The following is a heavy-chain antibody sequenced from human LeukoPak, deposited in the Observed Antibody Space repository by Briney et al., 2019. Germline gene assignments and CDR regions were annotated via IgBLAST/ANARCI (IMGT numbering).Heavy chain of an antibody. CDR2: INSDGCNT. J-gene: IGHJ4*02. V-gene: IGHV3-74*01. CDR3: IRDSSSSFDY. D-gene: IGHD6-13*01. Sequence: GGSLRLSCAASGYTFTTYWIHWIRQAPGKGLVWVSLINSDGCNTGYADSVTGRFTISRDNAKNMVYLQMNSLRAEDTAVYYCIRDSSSSFDYWGQGTLVTVSS. CDR1: GYTFTTYW.